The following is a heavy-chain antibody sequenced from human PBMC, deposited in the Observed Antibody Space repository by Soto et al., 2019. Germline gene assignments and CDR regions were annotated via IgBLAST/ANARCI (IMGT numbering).Heavy chain of an antibody. D-gene: IGHD4-4*01. CDR2: VYHSGSI. CDR3: AFPATNDFDY. J-gene: IGHJ4*02. V-gene: IGHV4-4*02. Sequence: QVQVQESGPGLVKPSGTLSLTCAVSGGSINSNNWWSWVRQPPGKGLEWIGEVYHSGSINYNPSLKSRVAISMDQSKNLFSLTLSSVTAADTAVYYCAFPATNDFDYWGQGSLVTVSS. CDR1: GGSINSNNW.